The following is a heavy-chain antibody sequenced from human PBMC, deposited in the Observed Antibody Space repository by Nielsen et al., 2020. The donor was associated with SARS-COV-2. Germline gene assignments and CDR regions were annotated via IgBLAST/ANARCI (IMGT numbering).Heavy chain of an antibody. CDR3: ARDKDVDYFDS. V-gene: IGHV3-20*04. CDR2: ITWNGDST. J-gene: IGHJ4*02. Sequence: GGSLRLSCAASGFTFDDYALSWVRQVPGKGLEWVSRITWNGDSTGYADSMKGRFTISRDNAKNSLFLQMNSLRAEDTAIYYCARDKDVDYFDSWGQGTLVTVSS. CDR1: GFTFDDYA.